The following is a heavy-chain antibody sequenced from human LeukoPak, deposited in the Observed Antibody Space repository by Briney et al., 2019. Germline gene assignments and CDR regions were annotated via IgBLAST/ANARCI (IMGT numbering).Heavy chain of an antibody. CDR1: GYSISSGYY. J-gene: IGHJ4*02. D-gene: IGHD6-19*01. V-gene: IGHV4-38-2*01. Sequence: SETLSLTCAVSGYSISSGYYWGWIRQPPGKGLEWIGSIYHSGSTYYNPSLKSRVTISVDTPKNQFSLKLSSVTAADTAVYYCARQGRAVALDYWGQGTLVTVSS. CDR2: IYHSGST. CDR3: ARQGRAVALDY.